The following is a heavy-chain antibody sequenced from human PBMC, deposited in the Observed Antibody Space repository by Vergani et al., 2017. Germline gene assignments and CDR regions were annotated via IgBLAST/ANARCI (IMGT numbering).Heavy chain of an antibody. CDR2: INPNSGGT. J-gene: IGHJ5*02. V-gene: IGHV1-2*02. CDR1: GYTFTGYY. D-gene: IGHD3-22*01. Sequence: QVQLVQSGAEVKKPGASVKVSCKASGYTFTGYYMHWVRQAPGQGLEWMGWINPNSGGTNYAQKFQSRVTMTRDTSISTAYMELSRLRSDDTAVYYCARVTPYYDSSGYRRRGGNLFDPWGQGTLVTVSS. CDR3: ARVTPYYDSSGYRRRGGNLFDP.